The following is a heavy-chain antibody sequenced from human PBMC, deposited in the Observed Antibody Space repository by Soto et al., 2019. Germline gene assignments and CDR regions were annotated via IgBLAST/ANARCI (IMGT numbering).Heavy chain of an antibody. J-gene: IGHJ6*02. CDR3: ARVLALYDILTGYYSRPYYGMDV. D-gene: IGHD3-9*01. CDR1: GGSISSYY. V-gene: IGHV4-59*01. CDR2: IYYSGST. Sequence: SETLSLTCTVSGGSISSYYWSWIRQPPGKGLEWIGYIYYSGSTNYNPSLKSRVTISVDTSKNQFSLKLSSVTAAGTAVYYCARVLALYDILTGYYSRPYYGMDVWGQGTTVTVSS.